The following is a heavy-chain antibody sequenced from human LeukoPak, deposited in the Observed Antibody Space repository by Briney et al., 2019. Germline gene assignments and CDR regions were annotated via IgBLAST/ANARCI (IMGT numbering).Heavy chain of an antibody. J-gene: IGHJ5*02. D-gene: IGHD2-21*02. CDR2: ISGSGAST. V-gene: IGHV3-23*01. CDR1: GFTFSNYA. Sequence: GGSLRLSCAASGFTFSNYAMSWVRQAPGKGLEWVSVISGSGASTYDADAVKGRFTISRDNSKNTLYLQMNSLRAEDTAVYYCARDPTPGGDGWFDPWGQGTLVTASS. CDR3: ARDPTPGGDGWFDP.